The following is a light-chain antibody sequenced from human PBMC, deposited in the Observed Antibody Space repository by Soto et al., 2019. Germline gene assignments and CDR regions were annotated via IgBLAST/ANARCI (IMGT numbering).Light chain of an antibody. J-gene: IGKJ3*01. CDR3: QVYDGSLLT. V-gene: IGKV3-20*01. CDR1: QSISNFI. Sequence: EFVLTQSPDTLSSSPGEKATLSCRASQSISNFIVAWYQQKPGQPPRPLIHGASSRATGIPERFSGHGSGTEFTLTISRLEPEDFAVYYCQVYDGSLLTFGPGTKVDIK. CDR2: GAS.